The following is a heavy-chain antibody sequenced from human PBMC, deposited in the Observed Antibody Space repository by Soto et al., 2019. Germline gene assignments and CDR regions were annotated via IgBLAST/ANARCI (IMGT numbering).Heavy chain of an antibody. CDR3: ARNRLIFDYRPRGPYFDY. CDR2: IYYSGST. Sequence: PSETLSLTCTVSGGSISSGGYYWSWIRQHPGKGLEWIGYIYYSGSTYYNPSLKSRVTISVDTSKNQFSLKLSSVTAADTAVYYCARNRLIFDYRPRGPYFDYWGQGTLVTVSS. J-gene: IGHJ4*02. D-gene: IGHD3-9*01. CDR1: GGSISSGGYY. V-gene: IGHV4-31*03.